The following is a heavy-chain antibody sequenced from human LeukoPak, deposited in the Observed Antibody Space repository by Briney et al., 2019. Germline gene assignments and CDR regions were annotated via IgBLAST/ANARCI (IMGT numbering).Heavy chain of an antibody. CDR2: INAGNGNT. D-gene: IGHD2-2*01. J-gene: IGHJ4*02. CDR3: ARVVLYCSSTSCSLDF. Sequence: ASVKVSCKASGYTFTSYAMHWVRQAPGQRLEWMGWINAGNGNTKYSQKFQGRVTITRDTSASTAYMELCSLRSEDTAVYYCARVVLYCSSTSCSLDFWGQGTLVTVSS. V-gene: IGHV1-3*01. CDR1: GYTFTSYA.